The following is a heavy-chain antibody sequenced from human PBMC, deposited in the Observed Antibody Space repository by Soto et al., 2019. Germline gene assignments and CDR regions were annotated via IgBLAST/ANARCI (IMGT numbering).Heavy chain of an antibody. CDR2: NYYSGST. CDR3: AREIGYYDYVWRSYRSRYGMDV. V-gene: IGHV4-31*03. CDR1: GGSISSGGYY. J-gene: IGHJ6*02. D-gene: IGHD3-16*02. Sequence: QVQLQESGPGLVKPSQTLSLTCTVSGGSISSGGYYWSWIRQHPGKGLEWIGYNYYSGSTYYNPSLRSRVTISVDTSKNQFSLMLSSVTAADTAVYYCAREIGYYDYVWRSYRSRYGMDVGGQGTTVTVSS.